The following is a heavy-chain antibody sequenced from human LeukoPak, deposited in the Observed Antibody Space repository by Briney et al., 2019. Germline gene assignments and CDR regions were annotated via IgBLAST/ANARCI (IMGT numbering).Heavy chain of an antibody. J-gene: IGHJ4*02. Sequence: GGSLRLSCAASGFTDSSNYMSWVRQAPGKGLEWVSVIFSGGSTYYADSVKGRFTISRDNSKNTLYLQMNSLRAEDTAVYYCARENIVAAFDYWGQGTLVTVSS. CDR3: ARENIVAAFDY. V-gene: IGHV3-53*01. CDR1: GFTDSSNY. CDR2: IFSGGST. D-gene: IGHD5-12*01.